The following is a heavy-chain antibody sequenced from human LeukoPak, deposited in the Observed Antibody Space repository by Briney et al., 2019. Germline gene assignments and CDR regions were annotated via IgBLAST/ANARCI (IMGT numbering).Heavy chain of an antibody. CDR2: VNPKTGRT. Sequence: ASVEVSCKASGYTFNDYYIHWVRQAPGLGLEWMGWVNPKTGRTKYAQKLQARVTMTSDTSIVTAYMELSSLTSDDTATYYCARGILQQQLVANWGQGTLVTVSS. J-gene: IGHJ4*02. D-gene: IGHD6-13*01. V-gene: IGHV1-2*02. CDR3: ARGILQQQLVAN. CDR1: GYTFNDYY.